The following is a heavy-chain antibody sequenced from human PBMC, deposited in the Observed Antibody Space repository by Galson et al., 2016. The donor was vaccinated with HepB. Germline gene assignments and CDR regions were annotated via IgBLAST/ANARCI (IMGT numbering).Heavy chain of an antibody. CDR3: ARGFPTAMTYDAFDL. J-gene: IGHJ3*01. V-gene: IGHV3-53*01. CDR1: GFSVSSSY. Sequence: SLRLSCAASGFSVSSSYMSWVRQAPGKGLEWVSLIYASGTTFYADSVEGRFIISRDSSESMLYLQMNSLRAEDTAVYFCARGFPTAMTYDAFDLWGPGTLVTVSS. D-gene: IGHD5-18*01. CDR2: IYASGTT.